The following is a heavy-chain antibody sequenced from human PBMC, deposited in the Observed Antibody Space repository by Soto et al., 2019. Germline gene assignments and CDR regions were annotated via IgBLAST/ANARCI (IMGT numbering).Heavy chain of an antibody. J-gene: IGHJ4*02. Sequence: SETLSLTCAVYGGSLSGYYWSWIRQPPGKGLEWIGEINHSGSTNYNPSLKSRVTISVDTSKNQFSLKLSSVTAADTAVYYCAVAQRYFPLFDYWGQGTLVTVSS. CDR3: AVAQRYFPLFDY. D-gene: IGHD3-9*01. CDR1: GGSLSGYY. CDR2: INHSGST. V-gene: IGHV4-34*01.